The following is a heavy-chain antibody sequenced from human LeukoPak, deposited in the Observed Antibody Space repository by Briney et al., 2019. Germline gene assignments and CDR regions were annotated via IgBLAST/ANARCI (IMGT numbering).Heavy chain of an antibody. Sequence: ASVKVSCKASGYTFTGYYMHWVRQAPGQGPEWMGRINPNSGGTNYAQKFQGRVTMTRDTSISTAYMELSRLRSDDTPVYYCASRVWGRLGGYDYWGQGTLVTVSS. V-gene: IGHV1-2*06. CDR2: INPNSGGT. D-gene: IGHD3-16*01. J-gene: IGHJ4*02. CDR3: ASRVWGRLGGYDY. CDR1: GYTFTGYY.